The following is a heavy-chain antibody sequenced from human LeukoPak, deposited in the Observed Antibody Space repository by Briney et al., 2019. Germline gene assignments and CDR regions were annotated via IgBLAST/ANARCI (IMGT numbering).Heavy chain of an antibody. Sequence: GGSLRLSCAASGFTFSSYWMDWVRQVPGKGPVWVSRIGTDGCGATYADYVRGRFTISRDSAKNTLYLQMNSVRPQDTAVYYCARDKYGGNSNAFDIWGRGTLVAVSS. J-gene: IGHJ3*02. CDR2: IGTDGCGA. D-gene: IGHD4-23*01. CDR1: GFTFSSYW. V-gene: IGHV3-74*01. CDR3: ARDKYGGNSNAFDI.